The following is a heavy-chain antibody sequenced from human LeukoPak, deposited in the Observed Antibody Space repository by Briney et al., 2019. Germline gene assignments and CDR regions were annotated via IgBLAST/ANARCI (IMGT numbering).Heavy chain of an antibody. Sequence: GGSLRLSCAASGFSFSSSAMHWVRQAPGKGLEWVAVIWYDASNKYHADSVKGRFTISRDNSKNTLYLQMNSLRAEDTAVYYCAKAIFDSSGYDAFDVWGQGTMVTVSS. CDR2: IWYDASNK. CDR3: AKAIFDSSGYDAFDV. CDR1: GFSFSSSA. D-gene: IGHD3-22*01. V-gene: IGHV3-33*06. J-gene: IGHJ3*01.